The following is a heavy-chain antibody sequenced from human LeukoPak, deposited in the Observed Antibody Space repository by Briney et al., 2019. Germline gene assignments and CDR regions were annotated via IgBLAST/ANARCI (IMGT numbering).Heavy chain of an antibody. CDR3: ARDISPTTPYYFDY. V-gene: IGHV1-46*01. CDR2: INPSGGST. D-gene: IGHD1-14*01. CDR1: GGTFSSYA. J-gene: IGHJ4*02. Sequence: ASVKVSCKASGGTFSSYAISWVRQAPGQGLEWMGIINPSGGSTSYAQKFQGRVTMTRDTSTSTVYMELSSLRSEDTAVYYCARDISPTTPYYFDYWGQGTLVTVSS.